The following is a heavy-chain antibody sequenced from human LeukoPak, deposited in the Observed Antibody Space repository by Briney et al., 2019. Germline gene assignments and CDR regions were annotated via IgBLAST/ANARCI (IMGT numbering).Heavy chain of an antibody. D-gene: IGHD6-19*01. CDR3: AKDPGWPRGNAFDI. Sequence: PGGSLRLSCAASGFTFSDYYMSWIRQAPGKGLEWVAFIQYDGSNKYYADSVKGRFTISRDNSKNTLYLQMNSLRAEDTAVYSCAKDPGWPRGNAFDIWGQGTMVTVSS. CDR1: GFTFSDYY. CDR2: IQYDGSNK. J-gene: IGHJ3*02. V-gene: IGHV3-30*02.